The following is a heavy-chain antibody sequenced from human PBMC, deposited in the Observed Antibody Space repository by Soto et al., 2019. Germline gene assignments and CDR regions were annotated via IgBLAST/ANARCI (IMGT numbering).Heavy chain of an antibody. CDR3: ARENYDFWSGYTSYYFDY. D-gene: IGHD3-3*01. V-gene: IGHV3-11*01. CDR2: ISRSGSTI. J-gene: IGHJ4*02. CDR1: GFTFSDYY. Sequence: GGSLRLSCAASGFTFSDYYMNWIRQAPGKGLEWVSYISRSGSTIYYVDSVKGRFTISRDNAKNSLYLQMHSLRAEDTAVYYCARENYDFWSGYTSYYFDYWGKGTQVTVSS.